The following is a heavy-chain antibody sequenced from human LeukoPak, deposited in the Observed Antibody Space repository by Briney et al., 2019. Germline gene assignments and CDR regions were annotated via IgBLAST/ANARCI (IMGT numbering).Heavy chain of an antibody. CDR3: ARVVRAGTRGDY. CDR2: INHSGST. V-gene: IGHV4-34*01. J-gene: IGHJ4*02. Sequence: SETLSLTCAVYGGSFSGYHWSWIRQPPGKGLEWIGEINHSGSTNYNPSLKSRVTISVDTSKNQFSLKLSSVTAADTAVYYCARVVRAGTRGDYWGQGTLVTVSS. D-gene: IGHD1-1*01. CDR1: GGSFSGYH.